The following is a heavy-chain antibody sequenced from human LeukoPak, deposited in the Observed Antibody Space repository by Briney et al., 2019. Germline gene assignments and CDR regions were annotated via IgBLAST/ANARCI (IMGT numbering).Heavy chain of an antibody. Sequence: GGSLRLSCAVSGFTFSRYWMSWVRQAPGKGLEWVAHIKQDGSEKYYVDSVKGRFTISRDNAKNSLYLQMNSLRAEDTAVYYCARGHTAVTRHFDFWGQGTLVTVSS. D-gene: IGHD4-17*01. CDR2: IKQDGSEK. V-gene: IGHV3-7*01. J-gene: IGHJ4*02. CDR1: GFTFSRYW. CDR3: ARGHTAVTRHFDF.